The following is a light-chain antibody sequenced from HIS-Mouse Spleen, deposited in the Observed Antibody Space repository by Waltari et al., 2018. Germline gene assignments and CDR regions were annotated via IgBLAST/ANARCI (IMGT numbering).Light chain of an antibody. Sequence: DIQMTQSPSTLSASVGDRVTITCRASQSISSLLAWYQQKPGKAPKLLIYKASSLESGVPSRFSGSGSGTEFTLTISSLQRDDFATYYCQQYKSYSRTFGQGTKVEIK. CDR1: QSISSL. V-gene: IGKV1-5*03. J-gene: IGKJ1*01. CDR3: QQYKSYSRT. CDR2: KAS.